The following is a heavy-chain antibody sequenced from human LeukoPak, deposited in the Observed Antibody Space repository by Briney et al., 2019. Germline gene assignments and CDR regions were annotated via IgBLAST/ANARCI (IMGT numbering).Heavy chain of an antibody. CDR2: IYTSGTT. V-gene: IGHV4-4*07. D-gene: IGHD5-12*01. CDR1: GGSMSSNF. Sequence: SETLSLTCTISGGSMSSNFWSWIRQPAGKGLEWIGRIYTSGTTNYNPSLQSRVTMSVDTSKNQLSLKLSSVTAADTAVYYCARTPVEIISGYYHYYYMDVWGEGTTVTVSS. CDR3: ARTPVEIISGYYHYYYMDV. J-gene: IGHJ6*03.